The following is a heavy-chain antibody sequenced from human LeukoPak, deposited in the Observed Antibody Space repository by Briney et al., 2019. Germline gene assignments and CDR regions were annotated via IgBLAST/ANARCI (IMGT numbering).Heavy chain of an antibody. Sequence: PGGSLRLSCAASGFTFDDYAMHWVRQAPGKGLEWVSLISWDGGSTYYADSVRGRFTISRDNSKNSLYLQMNSLKAEDTALYYCAKTIGKYQLAGSDVWGQGTTVTVSS. CDR1: GFTFDDYA. CDR2: ISWDGGST. V-gene: IGHV3-43D*03. CDR3: AKTIGKYQLAGSDV. J-gene: IGHJ6*02. D-gene: IGHD2-2*01.